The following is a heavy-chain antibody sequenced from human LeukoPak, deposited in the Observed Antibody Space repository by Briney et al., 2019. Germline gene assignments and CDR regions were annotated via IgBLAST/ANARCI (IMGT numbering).Heavy chain of an antibody. J-gene: IGHJ4*02. V-gene: IGHV3-30*02. Sequence: PGGSLRLSCAASGFTFSSYGMHWVRQAPGKGLEWVAVIWYDGSNKYYADSVKGRFTISRDNSKNTLYLQMNSLRAEDTALYYCAKALMYYYDSSGYFDYWGQGTLVTVSS. CDR2: IWYDGSNK. CDR1: GFTFSSYG. CDR3: AKALMYYYDSSGYFDY. D-gene: IGHD3-22*01.